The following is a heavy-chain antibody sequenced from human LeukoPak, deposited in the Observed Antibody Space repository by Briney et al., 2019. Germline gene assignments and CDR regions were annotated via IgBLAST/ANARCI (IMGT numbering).Heavy chain of an antibody. CDR2: TYYRSKWYN. J-gene: IGHJ5*02. CDR3: ARGSGSWFDP. D-gene: IGHD3-10*01. Sequence: SQTLSLTCAISGDTVSSDSAAWNWTRQSPSRGLEWLGRTYYRSKWYNDYAVSVKSRITINPDTSKNQFSLQLNSVTPEDTALYYCARGSGSWFDPWGQGTLVTVSS. V-gene: IGHV6-1*01. CDR1: GDTVSSDSAA.